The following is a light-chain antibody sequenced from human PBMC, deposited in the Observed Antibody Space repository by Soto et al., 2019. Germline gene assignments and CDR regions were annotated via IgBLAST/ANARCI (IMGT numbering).Light chain of an antibody. V-gene: IGKV3-20*01. CDR3: QQYGSSPYT. Sequence: EIVLTQYPGTLSLSPGERATLSCRASQSFSSTYVAWYQQKNGQAPRLLIYAASSRASGIPDKFSGSGSGTDFTLTIDRLEPEDFALYYCQQYGSSPYTFGQGTNLEI. CDR2: AAS. J-gene: IGKJ2*01. CDR1: QSFSSTY.